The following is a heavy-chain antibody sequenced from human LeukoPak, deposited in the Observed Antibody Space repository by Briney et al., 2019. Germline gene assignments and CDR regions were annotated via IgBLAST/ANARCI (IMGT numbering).Heavy chain of an antibody. Sequence: GGSLRLSCAASGFTFSNYYMSWIRQAPGKGLEWVPYISSSGTTMYYADSVKGRFIISRDNAKNSLFLQMNSLRAEDTAVYYCARGDYDKYGMDVWGQGTTVTVSS. J-gene: IGHJ6*02. CDR2: ISSSGTTM. V-gene: IGHV3-11*01. CDR3: ARGDYDKYGMDV. CDR1: GFTFSNYY.